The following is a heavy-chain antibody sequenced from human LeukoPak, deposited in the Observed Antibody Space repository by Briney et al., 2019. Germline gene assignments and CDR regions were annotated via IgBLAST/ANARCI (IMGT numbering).Heavy chain of an antibody. CDR1: GYTFTGYY. CDR2: INPNSGGT. V-gene: IGHV1-2*02. Sequence: GASVKVSCRASGYTFTGYYMHWVRQAPGQGLEWMGWINPNSGGTNYAQKFQGRVTMTRDTSISTAYMELSRLRSDDTAVYYCARDRSPYDSPGENYFDYWGQGTLVTVSS. J-gene: IGHJ4*02. D-gene: IGHD3-22*01. CDR3: ARDRSPYDSPGENYFDY.